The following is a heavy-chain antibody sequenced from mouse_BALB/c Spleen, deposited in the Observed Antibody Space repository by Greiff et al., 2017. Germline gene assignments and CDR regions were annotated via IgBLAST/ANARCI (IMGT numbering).Heavy chain of an antibody. J-gene: IGHJ4*01. CDR1: GYSITSDYA. CDR3: ARSPYYGNLGAMDY. V-gene: IGHV3-2*02. D-gene: IGHD2-10*01. CDR2: ISYSGST. Sequence: EVKLVESGPGLVKPSQSLSLTCTVTGYSITSDYAWYWIRQFPGNKLEWMGYISYSGSTSYNPSLKSRISITRDTSKNQFFLQLNSVTTEDTATYYCARSPYYGNLGAMDYWGQGTSVTVSS.